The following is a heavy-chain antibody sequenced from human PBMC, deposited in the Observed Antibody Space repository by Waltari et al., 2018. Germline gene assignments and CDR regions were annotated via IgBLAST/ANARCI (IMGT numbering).Heavy chain of an antibody. CDR2: INQDGRTK. Sequence: EVQLVESGGGLIQPGGYLRLSCAASGFTFGNYWMSWVRQAPGKGLEVVANINQDGRTKNSMDSVKGRFTIARDNADNSLYLQLNSLRAEDTAFYYCARVVSRTRQFDPWGQGTLVTVSP. D-gene: IGHD1-7*01. CDR3: ARVVSRTRQFDP. CDR1: GFTFGNYW. J-gene: IGHJ5*02. V-gene: IGHV3-7*04.